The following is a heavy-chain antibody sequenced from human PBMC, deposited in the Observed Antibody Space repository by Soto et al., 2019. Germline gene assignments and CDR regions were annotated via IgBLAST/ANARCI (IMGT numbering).Heavy chain of an antibody. Sequence: QVQLQESGPGLVKPSETLSLTCTVSGGSISSYYWSWIRQPPGKGLEWIGYIYYSGSTNYNPSLKSRVTISVDTSKNQFSLKLSSVTAADTAGYYCARKWGWYFDLWGRGTLVTVSS. V-gene: IGHV4-59*08. D-gene: IGHD1-26*01. CDR1: GGSISSYY. J-gene: IGHJ2*01. CDR3: ARKWGWYFDL. CDR2: IYYSGST.